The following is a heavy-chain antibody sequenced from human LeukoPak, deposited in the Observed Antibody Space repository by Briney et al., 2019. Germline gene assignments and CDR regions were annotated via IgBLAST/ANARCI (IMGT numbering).Heavy chain of an antibody. CDR2: VNREGTTT. V-gene: IGHV3-74*03. CDR3: VRDSDWILFDY. J-gene: IGHJ4*02. Sequence: PGGSLRLSCAASGFTFTTYWMHCVRQAPGKGLVWVARVNREGTTTAYADSVKGRFIISRDNSKNTLYLQMNNLRAEDTAVYYCVRDSDWILFDYWGQGTPVTVSS. D-gene: IGHD2-2*03. CDR1: GFTFTTYW.